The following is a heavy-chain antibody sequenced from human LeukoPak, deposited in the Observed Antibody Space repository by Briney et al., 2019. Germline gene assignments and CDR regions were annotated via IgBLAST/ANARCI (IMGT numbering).Heavy chain of an antibody. Sequence: ASVKVSCKASGYTFTSYYMHWVRQAPGQGLEWMGIINPSGGSTSYAQKFQGRVTMTRDMSTSTVYMELSSPRSEDTAVYYCARATRVGGSGSYYNGDAFDIWGQGTMVTVSS. J-gene: IGHJ3*02. CDR1: GYTFTSYY. CDR2: INPSGGST. D-gene: IGHD3-10*01. V-gene: IGHV1-46*01. CDR3: ARATRVGGSGSYYNGDAFDI.